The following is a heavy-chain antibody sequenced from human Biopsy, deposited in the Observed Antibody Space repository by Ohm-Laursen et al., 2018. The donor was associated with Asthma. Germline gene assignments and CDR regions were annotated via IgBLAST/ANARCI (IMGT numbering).Heavy chain of an antibody. CDR1: GFTFRSYA. J-gene: IGHJ6*02. Sequence: SLRLSCAASGFTFRSYAMHWVRQAPGKGLDWVAVVTYDGISQYYAESVKGRFTISRDNSRNTLNLQMNSVRPDDTAVYFCARERAGVLGSYNGMDVWGPGTTVTVSS. CDR2: VTYDGISQ. CDR3: ARERAGVLGSYNGMDV. D-gene: IGHD2-8*01. V-gene: IGHV3-30-3*01.